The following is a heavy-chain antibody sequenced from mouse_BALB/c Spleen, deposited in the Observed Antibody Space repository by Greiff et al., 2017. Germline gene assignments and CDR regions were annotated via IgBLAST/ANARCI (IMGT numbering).Heavy chain of an antibody. Sequence: QVQLKQPGAELVMPGASVKMSCKASGYTFTDYWMHWVKQRPGQGLEWIGAIDTSDSYTSYNQKFKGKATLTVDESSSTAYMQLSSLTSEDSAVYYCARSGYYGSSYYAMDYWGQGTSVTVSS. CDR1: GYTFTDYW. CDR3: ARSGYYGSSYYAMDY. D-gene: IGHD1-1*01. J-gene: IGHJ4*01. V-gene: IGHV1-69*01. CDR2: IDTSDSYT.